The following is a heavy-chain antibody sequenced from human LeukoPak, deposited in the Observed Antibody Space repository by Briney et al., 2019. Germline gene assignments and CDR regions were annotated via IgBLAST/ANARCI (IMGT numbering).Heavy chain of an antibody. J-gene: IGHJ4*02. Sequence: SETLSLTCTVSGGSISSYYWSWLRQPPGKGLEWIGYIYYSGSTNYNPSLKSRVTISVDTSKNQFSLKLSSVTAADTAVYYCARERSGSFDYWGQGTLVTVSS. D-gene: IGHD3-3*01. CDR1: GGSISSYY. CDR3: ARERSGSFDY. V-gene: IGHV4-59*01. CDR2: IYYSGST.